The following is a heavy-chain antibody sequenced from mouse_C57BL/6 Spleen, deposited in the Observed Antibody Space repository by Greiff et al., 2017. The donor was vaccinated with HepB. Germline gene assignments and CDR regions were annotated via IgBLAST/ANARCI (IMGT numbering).Heavy chain of an antibody. V-gene: IGHV1-52*01. CDR1: GYTFTSYW. D-gene: IGHD1-1*01. CDR2: IDPSDSET. CDR3: ARGITTVDAMDY. Sequence: VQLQQSGAELVRPGSSVKLSCKASGYTFTSYWMHWVKQRPIQGLEWIGNIDPSDSETHYNQQFKDKATLTVDKSSSTAYMQLSSLTSEDSAVYYCARGITTVDAMDYWGQGTSVTVAS. J-gene: IGHJ4*01.